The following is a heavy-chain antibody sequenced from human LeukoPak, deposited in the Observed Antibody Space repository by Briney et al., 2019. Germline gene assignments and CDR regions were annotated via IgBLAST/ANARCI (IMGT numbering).Heavy chain of an antibody. J-gene: IGHJ6*03. D-gene: IGHD2-15*01. Sequence: ASVKVACKVSGYTFTGYCMQWVRQAPGQGLEWMGRINPNSGGTNYAQKLQGRVTMTRDTSISTAYMELRRLRSDDTAVYYCASGWYYYYMDVWGKGTTVTVSS. V-gene: IGHV1-2*06. CDR1: GYTFTGYC. CDR2: INPNSGGT. CDR3: ASGWYYYYMDV.